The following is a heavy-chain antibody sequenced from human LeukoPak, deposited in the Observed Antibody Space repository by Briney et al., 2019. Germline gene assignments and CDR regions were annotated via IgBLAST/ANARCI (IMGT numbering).Heavy chain of an antibody. CDR1: GYTFTNYG. CDR2: IIPIFGTA. V-gene: IGHV1-69*05. CDR3: ARGSVERWLQFGFSWFDP. J-gene: IGHJ5*02. D-gene: IGHD5-24*01. Sequence: SVKVSCKASGYTFTNYGFSWVRQAPGQGLEWMGGIIPIFGTANYAQKFQGRVTITTDESTSTAYMELSSLRSEDTAVYYCARGSVERWLQFGFSWFDPWGQGTLVTVSS.